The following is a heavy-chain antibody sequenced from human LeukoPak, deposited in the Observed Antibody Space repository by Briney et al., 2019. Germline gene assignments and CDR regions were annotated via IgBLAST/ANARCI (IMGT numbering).Heavy chain of an antibody. Sequence: ASAKVSCKSSGYTFTSYGISWVRQAPGQGLEWMGWISNYNGDINYSQKFQDRVTMTTDTSTSTAYMELRSLRSDDTALYYCARVYFWSGYYYFDSWGQGTLVTVSS. V-gene: IGHV1-18*01. CDR1: GYTFTSYG. J-gene: IGHJ4*02. D-gene: IGHD3-3*01. CDR3: ARVYFWSGYYYFDS. CDR2: ISNYNGDI.